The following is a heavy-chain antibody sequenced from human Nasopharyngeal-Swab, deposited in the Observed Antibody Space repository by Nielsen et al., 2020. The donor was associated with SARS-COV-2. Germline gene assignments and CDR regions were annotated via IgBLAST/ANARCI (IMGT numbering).Heavy chain of an antibody. CDR1: GFTLSNNW. J-gene: IGHJ6*02. V-gene: IGHV3-48*04. CDR3: ASEHPAEYALDV. Sequence: GESLKISCAASGFTLSNNWMDWVRQAPGKGLEWLSYISGSSGTIYYADSVKGRFTISRDNAKKSLFLQMNSLRAEDTAVYYCASEHPAEYALDVWGLGTTVTVS. CDR2: ISGSSGTI.